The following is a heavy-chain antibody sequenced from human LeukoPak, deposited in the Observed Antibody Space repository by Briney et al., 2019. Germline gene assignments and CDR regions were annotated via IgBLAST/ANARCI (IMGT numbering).Heavy chain of an antibody. D-gene: IGHD4-11*01. CDR2: ISSSSSYI. CDR3: ARVWAIQNTHSNYARRAFDI. V-gene: IGHV3-21*01. Sequence: PGGSLRLSCAASGFIFSSYSMNWVRQAPGKGLEWVSSISSSSSYIYYADSVKGRFTISRDNAKNSLYLQMNSLRAEDTAVYYCARVWAIQNTHSNYARRAFDIWGQGTMVTVSS. J-gene: IGHJ3*02. CDR1: GFIFSSYS.